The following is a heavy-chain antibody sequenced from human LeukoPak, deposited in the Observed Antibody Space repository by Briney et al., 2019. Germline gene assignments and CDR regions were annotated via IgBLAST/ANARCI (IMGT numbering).Heavy chain of an antibody. V-gene: IGHV3-23*01. J-gene: IGHJ4*02. CDR2: ISGSGGST. D-gene: IGHD1-26*01. CDR1: GFTFSSYA. Sequence: GGSLRLSCAASGFTFSSYAMSWVRQAPGKGLEWVSAISGSGGSTYYADSVKGRFTISRDNSKNTLYLQMNSLRAEDTAVYYCAILGANMELLRVSNDYWGQGTLVTVSS. CDR3: AILGANMELLRVSNDY.